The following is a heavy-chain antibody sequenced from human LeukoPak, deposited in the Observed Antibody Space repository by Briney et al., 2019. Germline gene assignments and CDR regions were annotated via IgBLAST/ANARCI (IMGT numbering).Heavy chain of an antibody. Sequence: ASVKVSCKASGYTFTGYYMHWVRQAPGQGLEWMGWINPNSGGTNYAQKFQGRVTMTRDTSISTAYMELSRLRSDDTAVYYCARDLGYSSYDWSFDYFDYWGQGTLVTVSS. D-gene: IGHD5-12*01. CDR1: GYTFTGYY. J-gene: IGHJ4*02. CDR3: ARDLGYSSYDWSFDYFDY. CDR2: INPNSGGT. V-gene: IGHV1-2*02.